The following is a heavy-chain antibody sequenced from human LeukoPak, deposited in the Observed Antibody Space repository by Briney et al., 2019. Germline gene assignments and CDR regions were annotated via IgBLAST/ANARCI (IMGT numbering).Heavy chain of an antibody. CDR3: AKDSVLCGSTSCYTSDY. CDR2: ISGSGGST. D-gene: IGHD2-2*02. J-gene: IGHJ4*02. Sequence: GGSLRLSCAASGFTFSSYAMSWVRQAPGKGLEWVSAISGSGGSTYYADSVKGRFTISRDNSKNTLYLQMNGLRAEDTAVYYCAKDSVLCGSTSCYTSDYWGQGTLVTVSS. CDR1: GFTFSSYA. V-gene: IGHV3-23*01.